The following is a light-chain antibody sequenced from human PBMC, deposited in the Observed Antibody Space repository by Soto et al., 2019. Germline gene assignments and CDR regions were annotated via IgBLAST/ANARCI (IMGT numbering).Light chain of an antibody. CDR3: SSYTSSSTQV. CDR2: EVS. J-gene: IGLJ2*01. CDR1: SSDVGGYNY. V-gene: IGLV2-14*01. Sequence: QSALTQPASVSGSPRQSITISCTGTSSDVGGYNYVSWYQHHPGKAPKLMIYEVSNRPSGVSNRFSGSKSGNTASLTISGLQAEDEADYYCSSYTSSSTQVFGGGIKLTVL.